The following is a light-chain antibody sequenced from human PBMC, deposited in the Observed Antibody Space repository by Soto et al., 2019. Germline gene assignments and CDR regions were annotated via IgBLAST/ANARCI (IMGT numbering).Light chain of an antibody. J-gene: IGLJ1*01. Sequence: QSVLTQPASVSGSPGQSITISFTGTSSDVGNYIFVSWYRQHPGKAPKLMIYDINNRPSGVSNRFSGSKSGNTASLTISGLQAEDEADYYCVSYTTSASYVFGTGTKATVL. CDR3: VSYTTSASYV. CDR1: SSDVGNYIF. CDR2: DIN. V-gene: IGLV2-14*01.